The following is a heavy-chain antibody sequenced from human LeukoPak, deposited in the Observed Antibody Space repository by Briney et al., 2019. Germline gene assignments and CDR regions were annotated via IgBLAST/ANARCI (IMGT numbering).Heavy chain of an antibody. CDR1: GYTFTSYG. CDR2: ISAYNGNT. D-gene: IGHD2-21*02. Sequence: GASVKVSCKASGYTFTSYGISWVRQAPGQGLEWMGWISAYNGNTNYAQKLQGRVTMTTDTSTSTTYMDLRSLRSDDTAVYYCARGQVTQSAGYIDYWGQGTLVTVSS. CDR3: ARGQVTQSAGYIDY. J-gene: IGHJ4*02. V-gene: IGHV1-18*01.